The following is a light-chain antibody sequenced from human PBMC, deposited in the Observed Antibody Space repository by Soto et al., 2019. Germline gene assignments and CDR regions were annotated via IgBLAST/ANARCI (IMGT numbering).Light chain of an antibody. CDR2: DAS. V-gene: IGKV3-11*01. CDR3: QQRSNWPPVT. Sequence: EIVMTQSPSTLSVAPWEICTLSFSASQTIDNTLAWYQRKPGQAPRLLIYDASNRATGIPARFSGSGSGTDFTLTISSLEPEDFGVYYCQQRSNWPPVTFGGGTKVDIK. J-gene: IGKJ4*01. CDR1: QTIDNT.